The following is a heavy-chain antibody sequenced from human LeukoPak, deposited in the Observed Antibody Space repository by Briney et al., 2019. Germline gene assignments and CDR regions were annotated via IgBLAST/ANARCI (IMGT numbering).Heavy chain of an antibody. CDR1: GGSISSSSYY. D-gene: IGHD6-19*01. J-gene: IGHJ4*02. V-gene: IGHV4-39*01. Sequence: SETLSLTCTVSGGSISSSSYYWGWIRQPPGKGLEWIGSIYYSGSTYYNPSLKSRVTISVDTSKNQFSLKLSSVTAADTAVYYCASHTQGMAAFDYWGQGTLVTVSS. CDR2: IYYSGST. CDR3: ASHTQGMAAFDY.